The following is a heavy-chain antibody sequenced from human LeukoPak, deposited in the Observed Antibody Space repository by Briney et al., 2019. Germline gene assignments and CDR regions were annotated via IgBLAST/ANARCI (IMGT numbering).Heavy chain of an antibody. J-gene: IGHJ4*02. V-gene: IGHV4-34*01. CDR1: GGSFSGYY. CDR2: INHSGST. CDR3: ARGAYDYVWGSYRRYYFDY. Sequence: SETLSLTCAVSGGSFSGYYWSWIRQPPGKGLEWIGEINHSGSTNYDPSLKSRVTISVDTAKNQFSLKLSSVTAADTAVYYCARGAYDYVWGSYRRYYFDYWGQGTLVTVSS. D-gene: IGHD3-16*02.